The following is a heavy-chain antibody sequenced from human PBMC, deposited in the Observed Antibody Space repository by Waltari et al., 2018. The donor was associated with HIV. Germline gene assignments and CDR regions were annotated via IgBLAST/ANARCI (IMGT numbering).Heavy chain of an antibody. CDR3: AKAPLRRSSVGGEGPSHFEY. D-gene: IGHD3-10*01. J-gene: IGHJ4*02. Sequence: EVQLLDSGGGWVQPGGSLRLSCAASGFTFGSFAMSWVRQAPGEVAELGSGTSASGGTTYYADSVKGRFTISRDNSKNTLYLQMNRLRAEDTAVYYCAKAPLRRSSVGGEGPSHFEYWGQGTLVTVSS. V-gene: IGHV3-23*01. CDR2: TSASGGTT. CDR1: GFTFGSFA.